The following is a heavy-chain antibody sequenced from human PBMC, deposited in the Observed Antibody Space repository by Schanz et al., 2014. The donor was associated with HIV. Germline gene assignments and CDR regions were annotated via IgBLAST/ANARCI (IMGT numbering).Heavy chain of an antibody. V-gene: IGHV3-30*02. J-gene: IGHJ6*02. D-gene: IGHD3-3*01. CDR1: GFTLSGYS. CDR2: ISYDGSNK. Sequence: VQLMESGGRLVKPGESMILSCVTSGFTLSGYSMNWVRQAPGKGLEWVAIISYDGSNKDYADSVKGRFTISRDKSKSTLYLQMNSLRAEDTAVYYCAKDLGVSISTSGPPRNYHALDVWGQGTRVNVSS. CDR3: AKDLGVSISTSGPPRNYHALDV.